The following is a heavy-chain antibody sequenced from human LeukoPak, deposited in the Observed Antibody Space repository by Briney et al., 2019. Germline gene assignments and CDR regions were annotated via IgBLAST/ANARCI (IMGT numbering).Heavy chain of an antibody. Sequence: KPSETLSLTCTVSGGSISSSSYYWGWIRQPPGKGLEWIGSIYYSGSTYYNPSLKSRVTISVDTSKNQLSLKLSSVTAADTAVYYCARGPGRGSGSFHMDVWGKGTTVTVSS. CDR1: GGSISSSSYY. V-gene: IGHV4-39*07. D-gene: IGHD3-10*01. J-gene: IGHJ6*03. CDR3: ARGPGRGSGSFHMDV. CDR2: IYYSGST.